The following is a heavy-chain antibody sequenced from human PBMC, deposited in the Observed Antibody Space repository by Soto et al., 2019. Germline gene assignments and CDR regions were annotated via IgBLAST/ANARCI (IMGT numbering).Heavy chain of an antibody. CDR2: IIPIFGTA. CDR3: VVHTGSPTYSSSYYFDY. D-gene: IGHD6-6*01. J-gene: IGHJ4*02. V-gene: IGHV1-69*13. CDR1: GGTFSSYA. Sequence: ASVKVSCKASGGTFSSYAISWVRQAPGQGLEWMGGIIPIFGTANYAQKFQGRVTITADESTSTAYMELSSLRSEDTAVYYCVVHTGSPTYSSSYYFDYWGQGTLVTVSS.